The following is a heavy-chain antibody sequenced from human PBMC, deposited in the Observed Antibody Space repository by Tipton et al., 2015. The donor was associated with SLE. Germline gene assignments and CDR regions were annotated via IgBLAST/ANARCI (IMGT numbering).Heavy chain of an antibody. J-gene: IGHJ6*02. CDR1: GGSISSYY. CDR3: ARGPGAAAILSYYYFYGMDV. Sequence: TLSLTCTVSGGSISSYYWSWIRQPAGKGLEWIGRIYTSGSTNYNPSLKSRVTMSVDTSKNQFSLKLSSVTAADTAVYYCARGPGAAAILSYYYFYGMDVWGQGTTVTVSS. D-gene: IGHD6-13*01. V-gene: IGHV4-4*07. CDR2: IYTSGST.